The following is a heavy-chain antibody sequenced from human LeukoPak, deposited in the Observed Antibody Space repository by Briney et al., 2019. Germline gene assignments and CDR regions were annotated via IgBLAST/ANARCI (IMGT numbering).Heavy chain of an antibody. CDR2: IYSGGST. V-gene: IGHV3-53*05. J-gene: IGHJ4*02. CDR1: GFTVSSNY. CDR3: AKDQGAYSYDRD. D-gene: IGHD5-18*01. Sequence: GGSLRLSCAASGFTVSSNYMSWVRQAPGKGLEWVSAIYSGGSTYYADSVKGRFTISRDSPKNTLYLQMNSLRAEDTAVYYCAKDQGAYSYDRDWGQGTLVTVSS.